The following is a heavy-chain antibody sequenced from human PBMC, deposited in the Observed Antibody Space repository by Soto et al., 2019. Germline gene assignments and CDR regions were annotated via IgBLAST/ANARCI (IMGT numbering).Heavy chain of an antibody. J-gene: IGHJ6*02. CDR2: IRSKANSYAT. CDR1: VFTFSGSA. D-gene: IGHD7-27*01. CDR3: TRLSGDRPNYYYYGMDV. V-gene: IGHV3-73*01. Sequence: WWSLRLSCSASVFTFSGSAMHWFRQASGKGLEWVGRIRSKANSYATAYAASVKGRFTISRDDSKNTAYLQMNSLKTEDAAVYYCTRLSGDRPNYYYYGMDVWGQGTTVTVSS.